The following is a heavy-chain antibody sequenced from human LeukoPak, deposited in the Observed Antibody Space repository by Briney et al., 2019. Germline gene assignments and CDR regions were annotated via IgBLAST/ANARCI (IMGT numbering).Heavy chain of an antibody. D-gene: IGHD3-10*01. Sequence: PGGSLRLSCAASGFTVSSNCMSWVRQAPGKGLEWVSLICSGGNTYYADSVKGRFTISRGDSKNTLYLQMNSLRAEDTAVYYCARGGRPDYWGQGTLVTVSS. CDR3: ARGGRPDY. J-gene: IGHJ4*02. V-gene: IGHV3-53*01. CDR1: GFTVSSNC. CDR2: ICSGGNT.